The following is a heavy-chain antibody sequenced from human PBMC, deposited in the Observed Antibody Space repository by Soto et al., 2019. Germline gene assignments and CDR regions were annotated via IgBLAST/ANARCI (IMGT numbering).Heavy chain of an antibody. CDR2: IYWDDDK. J-gene: IGHJ5*02. Sequence: QITLKESGPTLVKPTQNLTLTCTFSGFSLTTRGVGVGWIRQPPGKALECLALIYWDDDKRYSPSLQSRLSIXKXTXXNQVVLTMTNVDPVDTATYYCAHIPNYYQYDWFDPWGQGTLVSVSS. D-gene: IGHD3-16*01. CDR3: AHIPNYYQYDWFDP. CDR1: GFSLTTRGVG. V-gene: IGHV2-5*02.